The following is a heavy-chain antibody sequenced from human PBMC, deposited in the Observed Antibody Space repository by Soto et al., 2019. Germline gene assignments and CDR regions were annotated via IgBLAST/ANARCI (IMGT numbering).Heavy chain of an antibody. J-gene: IGHJ4*02. CDR2: IWFDGSNK. V-gene: IGHV3-33*01. Sequence: QVQLVESGGGVVQPGRSLRLSCAASGFTFSSYGMHWVRQAPGKGLEWVAVIWFDGSNKFYADSVKGRFTISRDKCKNTVSLQMNSLRDEDSAAYYCATTGPYWGQGTLVTVSS. CDR3: ATTGPY. CDR1: GFTFSSYG.